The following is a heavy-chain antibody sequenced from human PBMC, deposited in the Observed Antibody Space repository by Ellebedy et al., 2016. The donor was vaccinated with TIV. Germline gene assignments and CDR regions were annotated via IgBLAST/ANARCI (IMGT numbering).Heavy chain of an antibody. CDR3: ARDPDCSSTSCYRYYYGMDV. CDR1: GFTFSSYA. V-gene: IGHV3-30-3*01. J-gene: IGHJ6*02. D-gene: IGHD2-2*01. Sequence: GGSLRLSXAASGFTFSSYAMHWVRQAPGKGLEWVAVISYDGSNKYYADSVKGRFTISRDNSKNTLYLQMNSLRAEDTAVYYCARDPDCSSTSCYRYYYGMDVWGQGTTVTVSS. CDR2: ISYDGSNK.